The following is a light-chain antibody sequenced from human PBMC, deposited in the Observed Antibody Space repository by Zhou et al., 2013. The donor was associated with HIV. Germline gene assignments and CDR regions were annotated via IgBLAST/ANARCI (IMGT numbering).Light chain of an antibody. V-gene: IGKV3-15*01. CDR1: QSVSSN. CDR2: GAS. J-gene: IGKJ2*01. Sequence: EIVMTQSPATLSVSPGERATLSCRASQSVSSNLAWYQQRPGQAPRLLIYGASTGATGIPARFSGSGSGTDFTLTFTTLGPEDSAVYYCQQYANSPQTFGQGTKVEIK. CDR3: QQYANSPQT.